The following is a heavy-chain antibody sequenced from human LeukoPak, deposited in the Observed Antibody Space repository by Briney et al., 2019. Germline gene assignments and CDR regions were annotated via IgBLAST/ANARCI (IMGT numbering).Heavy chain of an antibody. CDR1: GGSISNYY. J-gene: IGHJ3*01. CDR3: ARQGRAVAGSADAFDV. D-gene: IGHD6-19*01. CDR2: IYDSGTT. V-gene: IGHV4-59*08. Sequence: PSETLSLTCTVSGGSISNYYWSWIRQPPGKGLEWIGCIYDSGTTNYNPSLKSRVSISVDTSKNQFSLKLSSVTAADTALYYCARQGRAVAGSADAFDVWGQGTMITVPS.